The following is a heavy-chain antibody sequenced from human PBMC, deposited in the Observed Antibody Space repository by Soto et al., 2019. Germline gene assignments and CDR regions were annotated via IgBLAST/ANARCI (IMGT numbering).Heavy chain of an antibody. V-gene: IGHV3-7*01. J-gene: IGHJ4*02. CDR3: ARAVGYFDY. CDR1: GLTFSSYW. CDR2: IKQDGSEK. Sequence: EVQLVESGGGLVQPGGSLRLSCAASGLTFSSYWMSWVRQAPGKGLEWVANIKQDGSEKYYVDSVKGRFTISRDNAKNSLYLQMNSLRAEDTAVYYCARAVGYFDYWGQGTLVTVSS.